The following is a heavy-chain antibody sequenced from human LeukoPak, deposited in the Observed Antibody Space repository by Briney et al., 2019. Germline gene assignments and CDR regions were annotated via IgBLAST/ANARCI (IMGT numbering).Heavy chain of an antibody. Sequence: SETLSLTCTVSGGSISNYYWSWIRQPPGKGLEWIGYIYYSGSTNYNPSLKSRVTLLVDTSKNQFSLKLSSVTAADTAVYYCARDRVRGVTNWFDPWGQGTLVTVSS. J-gene: IGHJ5*02. CDR2: IYYSGST. CDR1: GGSISNYY. V-gene: IGHV4-59*01. D-gene: IGHD3-10*01. CDR3: ARDRVRGVTNWFDP.